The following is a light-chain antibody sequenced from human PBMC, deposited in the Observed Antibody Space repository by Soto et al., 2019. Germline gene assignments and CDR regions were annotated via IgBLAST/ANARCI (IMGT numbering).Light chain of an antibody. CDR1: SGHSSYA. V-gene: IGLV4-69*01. Sequence: QPVLTQSPSASASLGASVKLTCTLSSGHSSYAIAWHQQQPEKGPRYLMKVNSDGSHSKGDGIPDRFSGSSSGAERYLTISSLQSEDEADYYCQTWGTGPRVFGGGTQVTVL. CDR3: QTWGTGPRV. CDR2: VNSDGSH. J-gene: IGLJ3*02.